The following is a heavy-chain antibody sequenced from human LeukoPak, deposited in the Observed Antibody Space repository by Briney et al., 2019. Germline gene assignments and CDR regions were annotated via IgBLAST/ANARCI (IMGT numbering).Heavy chain of an antibody. D-gene: IGHD2-21*01. CDR1: GFTFSRFA. J-gene: IGHJ4*02. V-gene: IGHV3-23*01. Sequence: PGGSLRLSCAASGFTFSRFAMSWVRQAPGKGLEWVSAISAGGGTTYYADSVKGRFTISRDNSKYTLYLQMNSLRAEDTAVYYCANRPGDQYYYDYWGQGTLVTVSS. CDR3: ANRPGDQYYYDY. CDR2: ISAGGGTT.